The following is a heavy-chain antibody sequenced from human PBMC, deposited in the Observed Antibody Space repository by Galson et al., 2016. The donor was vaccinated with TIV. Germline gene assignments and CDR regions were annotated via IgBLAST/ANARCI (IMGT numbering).Heavy chain of an antibody. J-gene: IGHJ6*02. Sequence: SETLSLTCAVSGYSINSGSYGAWIGRPPGRGRRGTGVFIEVGTPSSNPPFKSRLTMSVDTSKNQFSLKLSSVSAADTAVYYCVREGSTVTMHHYFGMDVWGQGTSVTVSS. V-gene: IGHV4-38-2*02. D-gene: IGHD4-17*01. CDR3: VREGSTVTMHHYFGMDV. CDR1: GYSINSGSY. CDR2: FIEVGTP.